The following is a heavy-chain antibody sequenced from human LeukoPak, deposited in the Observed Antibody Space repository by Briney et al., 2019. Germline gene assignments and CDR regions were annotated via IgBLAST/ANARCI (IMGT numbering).Heavy chain of an antibody. CDR2: IYTSGST. Sequence: PSQTLSLTCTVSGGSISSGSYYWSWIRQPAGKGLEWIGRIYTSGSTNYNPSLKSRVTISVDTPKNQFSLKLSSVTAADTAVYYCASSRLRFLEWLLTFDYWGQGTLVTVSS. D-gene: IGHD3-3*01. CDR1: GGSISSGSYY. J-gene: IGHJ4*02. CDR3: ASSRLRFLEWLLTFDY. V-gene: IGHV4-61*02.